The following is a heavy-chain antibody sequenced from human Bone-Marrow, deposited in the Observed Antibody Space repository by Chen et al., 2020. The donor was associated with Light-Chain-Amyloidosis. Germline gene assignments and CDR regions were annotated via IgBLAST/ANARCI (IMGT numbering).Heavy chain of an antibody. CDR2: IYPDDSDA. V-gene: IGHV5-51*01. CDR3: ARRRDGYNFDY. Sequence: EVQLEQSGPEVKKPGESLKISCKGSGYNFPNYWIGWVRQMPGKGLEWMGVIYPDDSDARYSPSFEGQVTISADKSITTAYLQWRSLKASDTAMYYCARRRDGYNFDYWGQGTLVTVSS. J-gene: IGHJ4*02. CDR1: GYNFPNYW. D-gene: IGHD5-12*01.